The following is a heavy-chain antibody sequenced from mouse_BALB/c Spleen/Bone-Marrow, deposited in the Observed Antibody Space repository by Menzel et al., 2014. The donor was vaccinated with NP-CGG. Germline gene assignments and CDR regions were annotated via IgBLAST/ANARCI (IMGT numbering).Heavy chain of an antibody. J-gene: IGHJ4*01. D-gene: IGHD1-2*01. CDR3: ARWNGYYAMDY. Sequence: ESGPALVKPSLSLSLTCTVTGYSITSGYSWHWIRQFPGNTLEWMDYIHYSGGTNYNPSLKSRISITRDTSKNQFFLQLNSVTTEDTATYYCARWNGYYAMDYWGQGTSVTVSS. CDR2: IHYSGGT. V-gene: IGHV3-1*02. CDR1: GYSITSGYS.